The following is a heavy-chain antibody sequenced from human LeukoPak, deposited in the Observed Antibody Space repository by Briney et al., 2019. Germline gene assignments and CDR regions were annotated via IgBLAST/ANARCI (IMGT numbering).Heavy chain of an antibody. CDR2: ISYDGSNK. V-gene: IGHV3-30-3*01. Sequence: PGGSLRLSCAASGFTFSSYAMHWVRQAPGKGLEWVAVISYDGSNKYYADSVKGRFTISRDNSKNTLYLQMNSLRAEDTAVYYCARESPGGASGFDYWGQGTLVTVSS. CDR3: ARESPGGASGFDY. D-gene: IGHD1-1*01. CDR1: GFTFSSYA. J-gene: IGHJ4*02.